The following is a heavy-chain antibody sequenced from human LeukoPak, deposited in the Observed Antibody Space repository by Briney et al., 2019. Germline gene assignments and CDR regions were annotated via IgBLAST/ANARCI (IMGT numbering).Heavy chain of an antibody. D-gene: IGHD5-12*01. V-gene: IGHV3-7*02. CDR2: IKQDGSEK. CDR3: ARGWISDSFDY. CDR1: GFTFSNYW. Sequence: PGGSLRLSCAASGFTFSNYWMSWVRQAPGKGLEWVANIKQDGSEKLYVDSLKGRFIISRDNAKNSLYLQMNSLRAEDTAVYYCARGWISDSFDYWGQGTLVTVSS. J-gene: IGHJ4*02.